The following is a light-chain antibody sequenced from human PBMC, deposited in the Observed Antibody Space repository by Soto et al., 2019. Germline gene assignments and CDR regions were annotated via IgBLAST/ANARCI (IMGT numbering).Light chain of an antibody. CDR2: DVS. CDR1: SSDVGGYNN. Sequence: QSVLTQPASVSGSPGQSITISCTGTSSDVGGYNNVSWYQQHPGKAPKLMIYDVSNRPSGVSNRFSGSKSGNTASLTISAVEAGEEANYYCTAYTSISTLYVFGTWTKLTVL. V-gene: IGLV2-14*01. CDR3: TAYTSISTLYV. J-gene: IGLJ1*01.